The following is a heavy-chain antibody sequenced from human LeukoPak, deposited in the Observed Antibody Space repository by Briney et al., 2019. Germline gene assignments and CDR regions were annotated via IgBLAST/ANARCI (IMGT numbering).Heavy chain of an antibody. CDR2: IIPIFGTA. Sequence: SVKVSCKASGGTFSSYAISWVRQAPGQGLEWMGGIIPIFGTANYAQKFQGRVTITADESTSTAYMELSSLRSEDTAVYYCARDLGYSGYDDAFDIWGQGTMVTVSS. V-gene: IGHV1-69*13. CDR1: GGTFSSYA. J-gene: IGHJ3*02. D-gene: IGHD5-12*01. CDR3: ARDLGYSGYDDAFDI.